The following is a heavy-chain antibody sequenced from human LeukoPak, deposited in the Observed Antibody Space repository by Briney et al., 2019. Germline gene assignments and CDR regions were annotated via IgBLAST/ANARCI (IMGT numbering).Heavy chain of an antibody. D-gene: IGHD1-7*01. J-gene: IGHJ5*02. Sequence: GGSLRLSCAASGFPFSTYWMSWVRQAPGKGLEWVAVVSSDGSIDYYADSLRGRFTVSRDNSKNTMFLQFNTLRPEDTAVYYCAREGMGTTFSAWFDPWGQGTLVTVSS. V-gene: IGHV3-30*03. CDR2: VSSDGSID. CDR1: GFPFSTYW. CDR3: AREGMGTTFSAWFDP.